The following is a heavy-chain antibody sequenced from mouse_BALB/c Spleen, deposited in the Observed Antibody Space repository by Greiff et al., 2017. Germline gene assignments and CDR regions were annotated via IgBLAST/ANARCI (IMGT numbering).Heavy chain of an antibody. J-gene: IGHJ3*01. CDR1: GYSITSDYA. CDR3: ARRAYYYGSGFAY. V-gene: IGHV3-2*02. D-gene: IGHD1-1*01. Sequence: EVQGVESGPGLVKPSQSLSLTCTVTGYSITSDYAWNWIRQFPGNKLEWMGYISYSGSTSYNPSLKSRISITRDTSKNQFFLQLNSVTTEDTATYYCARRAYYYGSGFAYWGQGTLVTVSA. CDR2: ISYSGST.